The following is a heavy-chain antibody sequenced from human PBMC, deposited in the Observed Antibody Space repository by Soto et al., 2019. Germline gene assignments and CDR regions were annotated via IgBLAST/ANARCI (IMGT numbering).Heavy chain of an antibody. CDR3: ARGCGGGSCYSDWDY. CDR1: GFSVSNKY. V-gene: IGHV3-53*01. D-gene: IGHD2-15*01. CDR2: LYTGGTI. Sequence: EVQLVESGGGLVQPGGSLRLSCAASGFSVSNKYMSWVRQAPEKGLEWVSVLYTGGTIFYTDSVKGRFTISRDTSKNILYLQMNSLRAEDTAVYYCARGCGGGSCYSDWDYWGQGTLVTVSS. J-gene: IGHJ4*02.